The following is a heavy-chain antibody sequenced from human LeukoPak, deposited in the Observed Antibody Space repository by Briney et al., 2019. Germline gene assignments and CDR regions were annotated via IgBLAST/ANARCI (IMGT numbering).Heavy chain of an antibody. CDR1: GFTFGDYA. CDR2: IRSKAYGGTT. V-gene: IGHV3-49*03. CDR3: TRAPLGYCSSTSCLAPHY. J-gene: IGHJ4*02. Sequence: GGSLRLSCTASGFTFGDYAMSRFRQAPGKGLEWVGFIRSKAYGGTTEYAASVKGRFTISRDDSKSIAYLQMNSLKTEDTAVYYCTRAPLGYCSSTSCLAPHYWGQGTLVTVSS. D-gene: IGHD2-2*01.